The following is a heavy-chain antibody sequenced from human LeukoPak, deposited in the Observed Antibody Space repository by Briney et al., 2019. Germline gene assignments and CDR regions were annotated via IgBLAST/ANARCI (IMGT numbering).Heavy chain of an antibody. D-gene: IGHD3-22*01. Sequence: SVKVSCKASGGTFSSYAISWVRRAPGQGLEWMGGIIPIFGTANYAQKFQGRVTITADESTSTAYMELSSLRSEDTAVYYCARDESRYYYDSSGYYPPHFDYWGQGTLVTVSS. J-gene: IGHJ4*02. CDR1: GGTFSSYA. CDR2: IIPIFGTA. V-gene: IGHV1-69*13. CDR3: ARDESRYYYDSSGYYPPHFDY.